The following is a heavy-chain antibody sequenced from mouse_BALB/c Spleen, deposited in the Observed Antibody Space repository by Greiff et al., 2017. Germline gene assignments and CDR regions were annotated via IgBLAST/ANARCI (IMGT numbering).Heavy chain of an antibody. CDR1: GFTFSSYA. J-gene: IGHJ3*01. D-gene: IGHD2-14*01. Sequence: EVQVVESGGGLVKPGGSLKLSCAASGFTFSSYAMSWVRQSPEKRLEWVAEISSGGSYTYYPDTVTGRFTISRDNAKNTLYLEMSSLRSEDTAMYYCARGGVRRPAWFAYWGQGTLVTVSA. CDR2: ISSGGSYT. V-gene: IGHV5-9-4*01. CDR3: ARGGVRRPAWFAY.